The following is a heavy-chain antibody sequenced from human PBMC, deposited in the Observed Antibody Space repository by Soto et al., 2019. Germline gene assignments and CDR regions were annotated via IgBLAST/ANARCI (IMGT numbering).Heavy chain of an antibody. CDR2: ISYDGSNK. Sequence: QVQLVESGGGVVQPGRSLRLSCAASGFTFSSYGMHWVRQAPGKGLEWVAVISYDGSNKYYADSVKGRFTISRDNSKNTLYLQMNSLRAEDTAVYYCAKESIVLMVYASATHVVYWGQGTLVTVSS. J-gene: IGHJ4*02. D-gene: IGHD2-8*01. CDR3: AKESIVLMVYASATHVVY. CDR1: GFTFSSYG. V-gene: IGHV3-30*18.